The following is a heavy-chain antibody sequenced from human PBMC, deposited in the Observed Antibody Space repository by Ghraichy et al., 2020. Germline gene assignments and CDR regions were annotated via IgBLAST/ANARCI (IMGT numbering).Heavy chain of an antibody. D-gene: IGHD6-13*01. Sequence: GESLRLSCAASGFTFSNYAMSWVRQAPGKGLEWFSGISGSGGDTYYVDSVKGRFTISRDNSKTTLYLQMNGLRAEDTAVYYCAKGIAAGTTTVAYYYNGMDVWGQGTTVTVSS. V-gene: IGHV3-23*01. CDR3: AKGIAAGTTTVAYYYNGMDV. CDR1: GFTFSNYA. CDR2: ISGSGGDT. J-gene: IGHJ6*02.